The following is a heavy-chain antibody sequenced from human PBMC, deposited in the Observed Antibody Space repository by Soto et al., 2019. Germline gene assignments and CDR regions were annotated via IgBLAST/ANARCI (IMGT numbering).Heavy chain of an antibody. CDR3: ARDGRDWFDP. CDR1: SGSFSGYF. CDR2: INHRGST. J-gene: IGHJ5*02. Sequence: SETLSLTCAVYSGSFSGYFWSWIRQSPEKGLEWIGEINHRGSTYYNPSLKSRVTISVDTSKNQFSLKLSSVTVADTAVYYCARDGRDWFDPWGQGTLVTVSS. V-gene: IGHV4-34*09.